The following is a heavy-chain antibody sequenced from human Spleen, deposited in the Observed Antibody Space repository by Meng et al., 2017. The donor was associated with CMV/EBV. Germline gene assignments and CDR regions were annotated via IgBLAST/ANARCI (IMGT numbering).Heavy chain of an antibody. D-gene: IGHD1-26*01. CDR1: GGPISGSNYY. CDR2: IYYRGST. J-gene: IGHJ5*02. CDR3: ARHSLYSATYSRFDP. Sequence: SETLSLTCTVSGGPISGSNYYWGWIRQPPGKGLEWIGSIYYRGSTYYNASLKSRVTISVDTSSDHFFLSLASVTAADTAVYFCARHSLYSATYSRFDPWGQGILVTVSS. V-gene: IGHV4-39*01.